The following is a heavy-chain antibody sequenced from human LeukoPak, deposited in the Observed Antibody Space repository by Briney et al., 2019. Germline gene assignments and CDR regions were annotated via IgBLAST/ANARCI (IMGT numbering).Heavy chain of an antibody. D-gene: IGHD3-10*01. J-gene: IGHJ6*02. CDR3: ARVRRRYYGSGSWSLYV. Sequence: PGGSLRLSCAASGFTFSSYAMHWVRQAPGKGLEWVAVISYDGSNKYYADSVKDRFTISRDNSKNTLYLQMNSLRAEDTAVYYCARVRRRYYGSGSWSLYVWGQGTTVTVSS. CDR1: GFTFSSYA. CDR2: ISYDGSNK. V-gene: IGHV3-30-3*01.